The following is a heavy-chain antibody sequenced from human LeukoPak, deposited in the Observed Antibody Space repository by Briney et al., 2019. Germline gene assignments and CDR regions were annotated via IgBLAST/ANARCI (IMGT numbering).Heavy chain of an antibody. CDR2: IYYSGST. Sequence: SETLSLTCTVSGGSISSYYWSWIRQPPGKGLEWIGYIYYSGSTNYNPSLKSRVTISVDTSKNQFSLKLSSVTAAYTAVYYCARSSSGSYFSDYWGQGTLVTVSS. CDR3: ARSSSGSYFSDY. J-gene: IGHJ4*02. D-gene: IGHD3-10*01. CDR1: GGSISSYY. V-gene: IGHV4-59*08.